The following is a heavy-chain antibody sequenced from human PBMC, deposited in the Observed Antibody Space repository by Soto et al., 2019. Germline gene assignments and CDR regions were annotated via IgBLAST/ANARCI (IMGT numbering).Heavy chain of an antibody. V-gene: IGHV4-39*01. Sequence: QLQLQESGPGLVKPSETLSLTCTVSGGSISSSSYYWGWIRQPPGKGLEWIGSIYYSGSTYYNPSLKSRVTISVDTSKNQFSLKLSSVTAADTAVYYCARPLWTAMVWNYWGQGTLVTVSS. D-gene: IGHD5-18*01. CDR2: IYYSGST. CDR1: GGSISSSSYY. CDR3: ARPLWTAMVWNY. J-gene: IGHJ4*02.